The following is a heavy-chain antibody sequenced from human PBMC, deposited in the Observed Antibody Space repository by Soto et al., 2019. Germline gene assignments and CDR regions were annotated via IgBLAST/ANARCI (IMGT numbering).Heavy chain of an antibody. Sequence: EVQLLESGGGLVQPGGSLRLSCAASGFTFSSYAMSWVRQAPGKGLEWVSAIIGSGGSTYYADSVKGRFTISRDNSKNTLYLQMNSLRAEDTAVYYCAKLGYYYYGMDVWGQGTTVTVSS. V-gene: IGHV3-23*01. J-gene: IGHJ6*02. D-gene: IGHD3-16*01. CDR3: AKLGYYYYGMDV. CDR2: IIGSGGST. CDR1: GFTFSSYA.